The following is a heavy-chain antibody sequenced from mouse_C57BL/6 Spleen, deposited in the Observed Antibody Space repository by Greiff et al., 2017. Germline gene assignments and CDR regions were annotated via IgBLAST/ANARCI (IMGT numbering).Heavy chain of an antibody. J-gene: IGHJ4*01. Sequence: EVQRVESGPGLVKPSQSLSLTCSVTGYSITSGYYWNWIRQFPGNKLEWMGYISYDGSNNYNPSLKNRISITRDTSKNQFFLKLNSVTTEDTATYYCARGGHFGAMDYWGQGTSVTVSS. CDR3: ARGGHFGAMDY. CDR2: ISYDGSN. V-gene: IGHV3-6*01. CDR1: GYSITSGYY.